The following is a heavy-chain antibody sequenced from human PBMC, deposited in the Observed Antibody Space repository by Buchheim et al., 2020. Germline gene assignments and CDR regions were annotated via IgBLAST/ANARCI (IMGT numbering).Heavy chain of an antibody. CDR2: IKQDGSEK. J-gene: IGHJ6*02. CDR1: GFTFSSYW. V-gene: IGHV3-7*01. Sequence: EVQLVESGGGLVQPGGSLRLSCAASGFTFSSYWMSWVRQAPGKGLEWVANIKQDGSEKYYVDSVKGRFTISRDNAKNSLYLQMNSLRAEDTAVYYCARDLNSCVDFRPHYYYYYGMDVWGQGTT. CDR3: ARDLNSCVDFRPHYYYYYGMDV. D-gene: IGHD3-3*01.